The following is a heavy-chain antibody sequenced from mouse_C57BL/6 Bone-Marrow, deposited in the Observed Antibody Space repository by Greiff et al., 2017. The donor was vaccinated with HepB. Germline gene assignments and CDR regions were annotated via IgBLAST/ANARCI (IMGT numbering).Heavy chain of an antibody. CDR2: ISGGGGNT. Sequence: DVKLQESGGGLVKPGGSLKLSCAASGFTFSSYTMSWVRQTPEKRLEWVATISGGGGNTYYPDSVKGRFTISRDNAKNTLYLQMSSLRSEDTALYYCARQGRFDYWGQGTTLTVSS. V-gene: IGHV5-9*01. J-gene: IGHJ2*01. CDR3: ARQGRFDY. CDR1: GFTFSSYT.